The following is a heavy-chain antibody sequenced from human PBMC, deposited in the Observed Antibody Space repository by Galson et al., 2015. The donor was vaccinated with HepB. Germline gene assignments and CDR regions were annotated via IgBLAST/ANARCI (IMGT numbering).Heavy chain of an antibody. Sequence: SVKVSCKASGVTFNNYAISWLRQAPGQGLEWMGGIIPLFGSVNYAEKLQGRVTITADESTSTTYMELSSLRSEDTALYYCARQHDSSGYYPYWGQGTLVTVSS. V-gene: IGHV1-69*13. CDR1: GVTFNNYA. D-gene: IGHD3-22*01. CDR2: IIPLFGSV. CDR3: ARQHDSSGYYPY. J-gene: IGHJ4*02.